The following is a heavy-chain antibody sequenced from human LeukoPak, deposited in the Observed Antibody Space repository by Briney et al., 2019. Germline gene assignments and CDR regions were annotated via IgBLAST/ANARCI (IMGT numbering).Heavy chain of an antibody. J-gene: IGHJ4*02. CDR3: ARISSYDFWSGYFG. CDR1: GYTFTGYY. V-gene: IGHV1-2*06. CDR2: INPNSGGT. Sequence: ASVKVSCKAAGYTFTGYYMFWVRQAPGQGLEWMGRINPNSGGTNYAQKFQGRVTMTRDTSISTAYMELSRLRSDDTAVYYCARISSYDFWSGYFGWGQGTLVTVSS. D-gene: IGHD3-3*01.